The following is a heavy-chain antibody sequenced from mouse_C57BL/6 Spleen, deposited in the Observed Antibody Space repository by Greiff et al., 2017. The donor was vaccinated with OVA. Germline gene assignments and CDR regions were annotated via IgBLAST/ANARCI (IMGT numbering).Heavy chain of an antibody. D-gene: IGHD1-1*01. Sequence: QVQLQQPGAELVKPGASVKMSCKASGYTFTSYWITWVKQRPGQGLEWIGDIYPGSGSTNYNEKFKSKATLTVDTSSSTAYMQLSSLTSVDSAVYYCARNYGSSFAWFAYWGQGTLVTVSA. CDR3: ARNYGSSFAWFAY. CDR1: GYTFTSYW. CDR2: IYPGSGST. J-gene: IGHJ3*01. V-gene: IGHV1-55*01.